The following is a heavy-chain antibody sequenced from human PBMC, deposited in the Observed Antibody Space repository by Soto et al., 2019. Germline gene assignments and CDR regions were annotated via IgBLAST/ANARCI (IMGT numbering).Heavy chain of an antibody. Sequence: SVKVSCKASGGTFSSYAISWVRQAPGQWLEWMGGIIPIFGTANYAQKFQGRVTITADESTSTAYMELSSLRSEDTAVYYCARDRRPYDPDAFDIWGQGTMVTVSS. CDR2: IIPIFGTA. CDR3: ARDRRPYDPDAFDI. J-gene: IGHJ3*02. V-gene: IGHV1-69*13. D-gene: IGHD3-22*01. CDR1: GGTFSSYA.